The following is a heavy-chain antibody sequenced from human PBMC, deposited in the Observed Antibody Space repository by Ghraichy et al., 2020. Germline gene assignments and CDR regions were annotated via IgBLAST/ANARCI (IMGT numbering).Heavy chain of an antibody. CDR1: GFTFSSYA. V-gene: IGHV3-23*01. Sequence: GGSLRLSCAASGFTFSSYAMSWVRQAPGKGLEWVSAISGSGGSTYYADSVKGRFTISRDNSKNTLYLQMNSLRAEDTAVYYCAKVFVSDYGDYVGGSDAFDIWGQGTMVTVSS. D-gene: IGHD4-17*01. CDR2: ISGSGGST. CDR3: AKVFVSDYGDYVGGSDAFDI. J-gene: IGHJ3*02.